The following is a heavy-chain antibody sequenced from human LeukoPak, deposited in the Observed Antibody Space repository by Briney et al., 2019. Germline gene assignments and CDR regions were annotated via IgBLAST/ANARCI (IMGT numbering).Heavy chain of an antibody. CDR1: GFTFSSYG. CDR2: IWYDGSNK. J-gene: IGHJ4*02. V-gene: IGHV3-33*01. D-gene: IGHD2-2*01. CDR3: ARGQQLLGEGVDY. Sequence: GRSLRLSCGASGFTFSSYGMHWVLQAPGKGLEWVAVIWYDGSNKYYADSVKGRFTISRDNSKNTLYLQMNSLRAEDTAVYYCARGQQLLGEGVDYWGQGTLVTVST.